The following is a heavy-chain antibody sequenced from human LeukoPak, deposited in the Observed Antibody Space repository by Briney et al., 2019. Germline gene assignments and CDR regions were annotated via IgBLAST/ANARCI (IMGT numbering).Heavy chain of an antibody. D-gene: IGHD3-16*02. V-gene: IGHV4-34*01. J-gene: IGHJ4*02. CDR2: IYHSGST. CDR1: GGSFSGYY. Sequence: SETLSLTCAVYGGSFSGYYWGWIRQPPGKGLEWIGNIYHSGSTYYNPSLKSRVTISLDKSKNQFSLKLTSVTAADTAVYYCASLGGSYRYTLVDYWGQGTLVTVSS. CDR3: ASLGGSYRYTLVDY.